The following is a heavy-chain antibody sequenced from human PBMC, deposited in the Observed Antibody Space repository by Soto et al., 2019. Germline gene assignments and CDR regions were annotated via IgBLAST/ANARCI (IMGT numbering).Heavy chain of an antibody. Sequence: SETLSLTCTVSGGSISSSSYYWGWIRQPPGKGLEWIGSIYYSGSTYYNPSLKSRVTISVDTSKNQFSLKLSSVTAADTAVYYCARRGSSEGLDYWGQGALVTVSS. J-gene: IGHJ4*02. V-gene: IGHV4-39*01. CDR3: ARRGSSEGLDY. CDR1: GGSISSSSYY. CDR2: IYYSGST. D-gene: IGHD6-6*01.